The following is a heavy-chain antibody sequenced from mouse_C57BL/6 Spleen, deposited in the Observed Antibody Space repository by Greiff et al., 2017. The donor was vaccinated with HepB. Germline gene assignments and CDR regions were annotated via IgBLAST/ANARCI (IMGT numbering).Heavy chain of an antibody. Sequence: VQLQQSGPELVKPGASVKISCKASGYTFTDYYMNWVKQSHGKSLEWIGDINPNNGGTSYNQKFKGKATLTVDKSSSTAYMELRSLTSEGSAVYYCATTFAYGGQGTLVTVSA. CDR3: ATTFAY. V-gene: IGHV1-26*01. CDR2: INPNNGGT. CDR1: GYTFTDYY. J-gene: IGHJ3*01. D-gene: IGHD6-1*01.